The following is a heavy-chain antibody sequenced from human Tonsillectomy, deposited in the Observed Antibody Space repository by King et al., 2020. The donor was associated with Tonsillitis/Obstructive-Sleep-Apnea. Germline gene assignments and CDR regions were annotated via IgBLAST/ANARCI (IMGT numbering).Heavy chain of an antibody. V-gene: IGHV3-33*01. J-gene: IGHJ4*02. CDR2: IWYDGSNK. CDR3: ARGIRTFPAAPPVY. CDR1: GFTFSSYG. Sequence: VQLVESGGGVVQPGRSLRLSCAASGFTFSSYGMHWVRQAPGKGLEWVAVIWYDGSNKYYADSVKGRFTISRDNSKNTLYLQMNSLRAEDTAVYYCARGIRTFPAAPPVYWGQGTLVTVSS. D-gene: IGHD2-2*01.